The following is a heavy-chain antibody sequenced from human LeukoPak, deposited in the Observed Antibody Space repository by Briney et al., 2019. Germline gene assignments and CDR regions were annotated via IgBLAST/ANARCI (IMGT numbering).Heavy chain of an antibody. CDR3: AKDSRLGYCSSTSCYDRYYYYYYYMDV. CDR1: GFTFSSYG. Sequence: PGGSLRLSCAASGFTFSSYGMHWVRQAPGKGLEWVAFIRYDGSNKYYADSVKGRFTISRDNSKNTLYLQMNSLRAEDTAVYYCAKDSRLGYCSSTSCYDRYYYYYYYMDVWGKGTTVTVSS. J-gene: IGHJ6*03. D-gene: IGHD2-2*01. V-gene: IGHV3-30*02. CDR2: IRYDGSNK.